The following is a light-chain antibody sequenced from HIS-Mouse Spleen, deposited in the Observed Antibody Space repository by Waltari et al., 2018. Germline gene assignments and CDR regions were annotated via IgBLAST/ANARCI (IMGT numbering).Light chain of an antibody. CDR3: CSYAGSSTWV. J-gene: IGLJ3*02. CDR1: SRAVGSYNL. Sequence: QSALTQPASGSGSPGQSITISCTGTSRAVGSYNLVSWYQQHPGKAPKLMIYEGSKRPSGVSNRFSGSKSGNTASLTISGLQAEDEADYYCCSYAGSSTWVFGGGTKLTVL. V-gene: IGLV2-23*01. CDR2: EGS.